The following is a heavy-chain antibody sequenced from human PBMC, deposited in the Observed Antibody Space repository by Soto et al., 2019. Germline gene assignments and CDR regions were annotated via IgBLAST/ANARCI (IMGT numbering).Heavy chain of an antibody. Sequence: GGSLRLSCAASGFTFSSYSMNWVRQAPGKGLEWVSYISSSSSTIYYADSVKGRFTISRDNAKNSLYLQMNSLRAEDTAVYYCASGQYCSGGSCYDYRGQGTLVTVSS. V-gene: IGHV3-48*01. D-gene: IGHD2-15*01. J-gene: IGHJ4*02. CDR1: GFTFSSYS. CDR3: ASGQYCSGGSCYDY. CDR2: ISSSSSTI.